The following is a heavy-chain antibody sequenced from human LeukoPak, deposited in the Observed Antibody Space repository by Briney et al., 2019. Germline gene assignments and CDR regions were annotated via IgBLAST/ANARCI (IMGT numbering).Heavy chain of an antibody. V-gene: IGHV4-31*03. CDR1: GGSISSGGYY. CDR3: ARLVLENRYYYDSSGITVYWYFDL. Sequence: SETLSLTCTVSGGSISSGGYYWSWIRQHPGKGLEWIGYIYYSGSTYYNPSLKSRVTISVDTSKNQFSLKLSSVTAADTAVYYCARLVLENRYYYDSSGITVYWYFDLWGRGTLVTVSS. D-gene: IGHD3-22*01. CDR2: IYYSGST. J-gene: IGHJ2*01.